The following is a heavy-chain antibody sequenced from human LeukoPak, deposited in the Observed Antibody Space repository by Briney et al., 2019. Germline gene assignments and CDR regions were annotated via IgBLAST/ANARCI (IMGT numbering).Heavy chain of an antibody. CDR2: IYYSGST. V-gene: IGHV4-39*01. Sequence: SETLSLTCTVSGGSISNSGYYWGWVRQPPGKGLEWIATIYYSGSTYYNPSLKSRVTISVDTSKNQFSLKLSSVTAADTAMYFCARLRHTSDFLYGFDYWGQGTLVTVSS. CDR3: ARLRHTSDFLYGFDY. D-gene: IGHD3/OR15-3a*01. J-gene: IGHJ4*02. CDR1: GGSISNSGYY.